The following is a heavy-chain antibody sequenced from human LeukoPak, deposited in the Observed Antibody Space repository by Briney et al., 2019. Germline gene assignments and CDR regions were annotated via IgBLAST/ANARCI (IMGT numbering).Heavy chain of an antibody. CDR2: IKQDGSEK. CDR3: ARWAGGHYDY. Sequence: GGSLRLSCAASGFTFSSYWMSWVRQAPGKGLEWVANIKQDGSEKYYVDSVKGRFTISKDNSKNSMYLQMNSLRAEDTAVYYCARWAGGHYDYWGQGTLVTVSS. D-gene: IGHD1-26*01. V-gene: IGHV3-7*01. CDR1: GFTFSSYW. J-gene: IGHJ4*02.